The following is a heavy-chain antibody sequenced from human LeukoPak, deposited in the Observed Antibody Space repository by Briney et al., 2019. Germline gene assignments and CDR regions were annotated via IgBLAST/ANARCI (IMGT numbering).Heavy chain of an antibody. Sequence: SETLSLTCTVSGGSISSYYWSWIRQPAGKGLEWIGRIYTSGSTNYNPSLKSRVTMSVDTSKNQFSLKLSSVTAADTAVYYCARESVVVPAATFDYWGQGTLVTVSS. CDR1: GGSISSYY. V-gene: IGHV4-4*07. D-gene: IGHD2-2*01. J-gene: IGHJ4*02. CDR3: ARESVVVPAATFDY. CDR2: IYTSGST.